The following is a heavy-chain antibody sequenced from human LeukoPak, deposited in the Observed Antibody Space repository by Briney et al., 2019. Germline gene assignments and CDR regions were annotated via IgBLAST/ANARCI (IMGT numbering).Heavy chain of an antibody. V-gene: IGHV3-23*01. CDR2: ISGSGGST. CDR1: GFTFSSYG. D-gene: IGHD3-9*01. CDR3: AKVSYYDILTGYYPGFDY. Sequence: GGSLRLSCAASGFTFSSYGMSWVRQAPGKGLEWVSAISGSGGSTYYADSVKGRFTISRDNSKNTLYLQMNSLRAEDTAVYYCAKVSYYDILTGYYPGFDYWGQGTLVTVSS. J-gene: IGHJ4*02.